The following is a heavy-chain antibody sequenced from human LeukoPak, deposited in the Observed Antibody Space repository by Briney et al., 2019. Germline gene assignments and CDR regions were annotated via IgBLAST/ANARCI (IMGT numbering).Heavy chain of an antibody. CDR3: AKIHCSGSSCSYSYYYMDV. Sequence: SETLSLTCAVYGGSFSGYYWSWIRQPPGKGLEWIGEINHSGSTNSNPSLKSRVTMSIDTPQNQFSLKLTSVTAADTAVYYCAKIHCSGSSCSYSYYYMDVWGKGTTVTVSS. CDR2: INHSGST. J-gene: IGHJ6*03. D-gene: IGHD2-2*01. CDR1: GGSFSGYY. V-gene: IGHV4-34*01.